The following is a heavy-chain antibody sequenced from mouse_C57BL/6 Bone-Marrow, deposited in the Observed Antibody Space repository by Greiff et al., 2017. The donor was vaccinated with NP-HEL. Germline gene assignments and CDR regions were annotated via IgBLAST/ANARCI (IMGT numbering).Heavy chain of an antibody. CDR1: GYTFTSYW. CDR3: ARYPGTGYYFDY. CDR2: IYPGSGST. V-gene: IGHV1-55*01. Sequence: QVQLQQPGAELVKPGASVKMSCKASGYTFTSYWITWVKQRPGQGLEWIRDIYPGSGSTNYNEKFKSKATLTVDTSSSTAYMQLSSLTSEDSAVYYCARYPGTGYYFDYWGQGTTLTVSS. J-gene: IGHJ2*01. D-gene: IGHD4-1*01.